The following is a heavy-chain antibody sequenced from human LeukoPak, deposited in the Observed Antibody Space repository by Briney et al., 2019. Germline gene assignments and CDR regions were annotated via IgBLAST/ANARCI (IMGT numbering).Heavy chain of an antibody. J-gene: IGHJ4*02. D-gene: IGHD4-23*01. Sequence: TLSLTCAVSGGSISSGGYSWSWIRQPPGKGLEWIGYIYYSGSTYYNPSLKSRVTISVDTSKNQFSLKLSSVTAADTAVYYCARVGGNSLFDYWGQGTLVTVSS. CDR1: GGSISSGGYS. V-gene: IGHV4-30-4*07. CDR2: IYYSGST. CDR3: ARVGGNSLFDY.